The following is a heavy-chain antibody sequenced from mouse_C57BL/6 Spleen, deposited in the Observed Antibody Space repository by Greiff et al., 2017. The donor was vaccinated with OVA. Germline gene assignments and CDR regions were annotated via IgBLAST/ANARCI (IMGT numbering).Heavy chain of an antibody. CDR2: IDPSDSYT. Sequence: QVQLQQPGAELVKPGASVKLSCKASGYTFTSYWMQWVKQRPGQGLEWIGEIDPSDSYTNYNQKFKGKATLTVDTSSSTAYMQRSSLTSEDSAVYYCARAENPYCDYWGQGTTLTVSS. CDR1: GYTFTSYW. CDR3: ARAENPYCDY. V-gene: IGHV1-50*01. J-gene: IGHJ2*01.